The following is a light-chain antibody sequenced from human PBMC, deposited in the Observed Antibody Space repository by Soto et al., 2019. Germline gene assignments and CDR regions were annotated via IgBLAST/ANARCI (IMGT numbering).Light chain of an antibody. J-gene: IGKJ3*01. V-gene: IGKV3-15*01. Sequence: SLSVYKGERATLSCRASQSVNTNLAWYQQKPGPPPRLLISAASPRATGIPARFSGSGSGTDFTLTISCLQSEEFPVSCCTRPPNCPFFGPGTKVDI. CDR3: TRPPNCPF. CDR2: AAS. CDR1: QSVNTN.